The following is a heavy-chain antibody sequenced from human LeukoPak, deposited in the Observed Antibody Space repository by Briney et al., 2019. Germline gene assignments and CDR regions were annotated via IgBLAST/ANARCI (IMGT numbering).Heavy chain of an antibody. CDR2: IYYSGST. CDR3: ARDLSLSVAAMYAFDI. CDR1: GGSISSSSYY. V-gene: IGHV4-39*07. J-gene: IGHJ3*02. Sequence: PSETLSLTCTVSGGSISSSSYYWGWIRQPPGKGLEWIGSIYYSGSTYYNPSLKSRVTISVDTSKNQFSLKLSSVTAADTAVYYCARDLSLSVAAMYAFDIWGQGTMVTVSS. D-gene: IGHD2-2*01.